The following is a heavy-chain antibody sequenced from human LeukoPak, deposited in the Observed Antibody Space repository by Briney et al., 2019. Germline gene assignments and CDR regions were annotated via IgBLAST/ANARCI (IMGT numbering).Heavy chain of an antibody. CDR1: GYTFTGYY. Sequence: ASVKVSCKASGYTFTGYYMHWVRQAPGQGLEWVGWINPNSGGTNYAQEFQGRVTMTRDTSISTAYMELSRLRSDDTAVYYCARDFEGYCSGGSCYKDGYYFDYWGQGTLVTVSS. CDR2: INPNSGGT. J-gene: IGHJ4*02. D-gene: IGHD2-15*01. V-gene: IGHV1-2*02. CDR3: ARDFEGYCSGGSCYKDGYYFDY.